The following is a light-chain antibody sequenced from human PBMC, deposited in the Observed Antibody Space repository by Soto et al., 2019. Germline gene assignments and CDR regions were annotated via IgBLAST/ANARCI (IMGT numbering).Light chain of an antibody. Sequence: DIQVTQSPSSVSASVGDRVTITCRASQDISSWLAWYQQKPGKAPKLLIYAASSLQSGVPSRFSGSGAGTDFSLTITSLQPEDFASYYCQQANSFPLTFGGGTKVEIK. V-gene: IGKV1-12*01. J-gene: IGKJ4*01. CDR1: QDISSW. CDR2: AAS. CDR3: QQANSFPLT.